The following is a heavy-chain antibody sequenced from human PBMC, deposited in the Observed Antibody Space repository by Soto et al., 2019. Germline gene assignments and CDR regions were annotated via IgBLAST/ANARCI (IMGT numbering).Heavy chain of an antibody. Sequence: QITLKESGPTLVKPTQPLTLTCTFSGFSLTETGVGVGWIRQPPGKALEWLALIYWDDDKRYSPSLKRGLTLSKDASKNQVVLTKTNVAAVDTATYYCAPRRSGYLDSWGQGPLVTVSS. CDR3: APRRSGYLDS. CDR2: IYWDDDK. J-gene: IGHJ4*02. V-gene: IGHV2-5*02. CDR1: GFSLTETGVG.